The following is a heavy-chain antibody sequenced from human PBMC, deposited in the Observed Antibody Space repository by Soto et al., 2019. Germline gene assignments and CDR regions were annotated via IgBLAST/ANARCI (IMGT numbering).Heavy chain of an antibody. D-gene: IGHD2-8*01. V-gene: IGHV3-23*01. J-gene: IGHJ4*02. Sequence: GGSLRLSCAASGFTFSSYAMSWVRQALGKGLEWVSAISGSGGSTYYADSVKGRFTISRDNSKNTLYLQMNSLRAEDTAVYYCAKDRRGYCTNGVCPTYYLDSWAQGTLATAS. CDR2: ISGSGGST. CDR3: AKDRRGYCTNGVCPTYYLDS. CDR1: GFTFSSYA.